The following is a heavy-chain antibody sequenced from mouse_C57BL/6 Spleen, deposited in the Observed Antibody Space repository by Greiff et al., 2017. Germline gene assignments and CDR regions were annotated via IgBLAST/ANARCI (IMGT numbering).Heavy chain of an antibody. CDR1: GFSLTSYG. CDR2: IWGVGST. V-gene: IGHV2-6*01. Sequence: QVQLKESGPGLVAPSQSLSITCTVSGFSLTSYGVDWVRQSPGKGLEWLGVIWGVGSTNYNSALKSRQSISKDNSKSQVFLKMISLQTADTAMYYCASGYDYYAMDYWGQGTSVTVSS. CDR3: ASGYDYYAMDY. J-gene: IGHJ4*01.